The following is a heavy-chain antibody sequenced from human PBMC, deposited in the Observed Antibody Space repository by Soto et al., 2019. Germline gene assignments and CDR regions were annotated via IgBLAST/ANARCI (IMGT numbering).Heavy chain of an antibody. V-gene: IGHV5-51*01. CDR3: ERVWYYYDSSSPGAFDI. D-gene: IGHD3-22*01. J-gene: IGHJ3*02. CDR1: GYDFTFYW. CDR2: IYPDDSDT. Sequence: GESLKISCEASGYDFTFYWIGWVRQLPGKGLEWMGIIYPDDSDTRYSPSFQGQVTISADKSITTAFLQWSSLEASDTGMYYCERVWYYYDSSSPGAFDIWGQGTMVTVSS.